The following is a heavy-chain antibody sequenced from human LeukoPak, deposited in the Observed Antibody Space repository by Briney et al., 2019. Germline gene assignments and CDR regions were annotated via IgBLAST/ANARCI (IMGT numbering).Heavy chain of an antibody. D-gene: IGHD2-15*01. J-gene: IGHJ4*02. CDR1: GFTFSSYW. V-gene: IGHV3-7*05. CDR3: ARDNSLLYCSGGSCFYGDYAYFDY. Sequence: GGSLRLSCAASGFTFSSYWMSWVRQAPGKGLEWVANIKQDGSEKYYVDSVKGRFTISRDNAKNSLYLQMNSLRAEDTAVYYCARDNSLLYCSGGSCFYGDYAYFDYWGQGTLVTVSS. CDR2: IKQDGSEK.